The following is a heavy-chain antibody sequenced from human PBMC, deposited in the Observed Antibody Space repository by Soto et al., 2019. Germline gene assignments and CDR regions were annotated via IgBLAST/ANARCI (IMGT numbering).Heavy chain of an antibody. D-gene: IGHD3-22*01. J-gene: IGHJ4*02. CDR3: ASPNYYDRSGYYF. V-gene: IGHV3-53*01. CDR2: IYSGGST. CDR1: GFTVSSNY. Sequence: GGSLRLSCAASGFTVSSNYMSWVRQAPGKGLEWVSVIYSGGSTYYADAVKGRFTISRDNSKNTLYLQMNSLRAEDTAVYYCASPNYYDRSGYYFWGQGTLVTVSS.